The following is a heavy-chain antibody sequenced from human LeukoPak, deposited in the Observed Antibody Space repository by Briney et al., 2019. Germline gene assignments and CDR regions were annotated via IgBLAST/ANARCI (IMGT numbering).Heavy chain of an antibody. CDR3: ARAPSESGGYYPEFFRH. Sequence: GGSLRLSCAASGFTFSSYWMHWVRQAPGKGLVWVSRIKSDGNTNYADSVKGRFTISRDNAKNTVSLQMNSLRAEDTGVYYCARAPSESGGYYPEFFRHWGQGTLVTVSS. V-gene: IGHV3-74*01. J-gene: IGHJ1*01. CDR2: IKSDGNT. CDR1: GFTFSSYW. D-gene: IGHD3-22*01.